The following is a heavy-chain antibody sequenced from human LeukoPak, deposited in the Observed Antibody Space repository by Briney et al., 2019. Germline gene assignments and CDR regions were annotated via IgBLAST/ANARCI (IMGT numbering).Heavy chain of an antibody. D-gene: IGHD1-1*01. V-gene: IGHV1-8*01. CDR3: ARDATVPDAFDI. Sequence: GASVKVSCKASGYTFTSYDINWVRQATGQGLEWMGWMNPNSGNTGYAQKFQGRVTMTRNTSISTAYMELRSLRSDDTAVYYCARDATVPDAFDIWGQGTMVTVSS. CDR1: GYTFTSYD. J-gene: IGHJ3*02. CDR2: MNPNSGNT.